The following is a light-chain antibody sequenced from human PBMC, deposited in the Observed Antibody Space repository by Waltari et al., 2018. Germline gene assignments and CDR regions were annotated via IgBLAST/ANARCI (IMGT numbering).Light chain of an antibody. CDR3: QHYLRLPVT. CDR1: QSVSRA. Sequence: EIVLTRSPGTLSLSLGERATVSCRASQSVSRALAWYQQKPGQAPRLLIYGASTTATGIPDRFSGSGSGTDFSLTISRLEPDDFAVYYCQHYLRLPVTFGQGTTVEI. V-gene: IGKV3-20*01. CDR2: GAS. J-gene: IGKJ1*01.